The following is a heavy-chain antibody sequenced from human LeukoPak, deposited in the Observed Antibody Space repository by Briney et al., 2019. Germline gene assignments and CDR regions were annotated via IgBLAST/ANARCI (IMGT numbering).Heavy chain of an antibody. J-gene: IGHJ3*02. Sequence: GGSLRLSCAASGFTFYDYAMHWVRQTPGKGLEWVSLISGDGGSTYYADSVKGRFTISRDNSKNSLYLKMNSLRTEDTALYYCANGWVGGYYDAFDIRGQGTVVTVSS. CDR2: ISGDGGST. CDR3: ANGWVGGYYDAFDI. CDR1: GFTFYDYA. D-gene: IGHD6-19*01. V-gene: IGHV3-43*02.